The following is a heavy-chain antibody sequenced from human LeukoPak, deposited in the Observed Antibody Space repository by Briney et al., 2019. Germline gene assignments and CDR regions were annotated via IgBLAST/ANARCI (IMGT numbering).Heavy chain of an antibody. Sequence: GASVKVSCKASGYTFTGHYMHWVRQAPGQGPEWMGWINPNSGGTRYAQKFQGRVTMTRDTSISTAYMELTRLRSDDTAVYYCARDAESLITLNRGVIVNWFDPWGQGTLVTVSP. CDR1: GYTFTGHY. D-gene: IGHD3-10*01. J-gene: IGHJ5*02. CDR3: ARDAESLITLNRGVIVNWFDP. CDR2: INPNSGGT. V-gene: IGHV1-2*02.